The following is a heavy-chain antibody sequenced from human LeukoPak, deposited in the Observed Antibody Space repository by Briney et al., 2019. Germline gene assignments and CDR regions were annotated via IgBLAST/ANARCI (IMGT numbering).Heavy chain of an antibody. CDR1: GYTFTDYY. D-gene: IGHD2-8*01. Sequence: GASVKVSCKASGYTFTDYYMHWVRQAPGQGLEWMGWINPNSGGTNYAQKFQGRVTMTRDKSISTAYMELYSLRSDDTAVYYCARDPPGVRYGRPIFDFWGQGTLVTVSS. J-gene: IGHJ4*02. CDR3: ARDPPGVRYGRPIFDF. V-gene: IGHV1-2*02. CDR2: INPNSGGT.